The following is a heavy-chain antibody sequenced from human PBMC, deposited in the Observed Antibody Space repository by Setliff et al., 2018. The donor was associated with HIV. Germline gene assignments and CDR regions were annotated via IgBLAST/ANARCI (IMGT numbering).Heavy chain of an antibody. J-gene: IGHJ4*02. V-gene: IGHV4-34*01. CDR1: GGSFSASY. Sequence: PEETLSLTCAVYGGSFSASYWSWIRQAPGKGLEWIGEINHSGITHFNPSLDTRVTMFADTSKNQFSLRLSPVTAADTAIYYCAKGPRGLGLRYYFDYWAQGSQVTVSS. CDR3: AKGPRGLGLRYYFDY. D-gene: IGHD3-10*01. CDR2: INHSGIT.